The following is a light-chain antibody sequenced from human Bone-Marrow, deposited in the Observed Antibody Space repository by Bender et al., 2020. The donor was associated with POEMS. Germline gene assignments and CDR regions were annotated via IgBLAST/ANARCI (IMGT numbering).Light chain of an antibody. CDR2: DVT. CDR1: GSDVGGYNY. CDR3: SSYTTTSTLV. V-gene: IGLV2-14*01. J-gene: IGLJ2*01. Sequence: QSALTQPASVSGSPGQSITISCTGTGSDVGGYNYVSWYQQHAGKVPKLMIYDVTNRPSEASARFSGSKSANTASLTISGLQAEDEADYYCSSYTTTSTLVFGGGTKLTVL.